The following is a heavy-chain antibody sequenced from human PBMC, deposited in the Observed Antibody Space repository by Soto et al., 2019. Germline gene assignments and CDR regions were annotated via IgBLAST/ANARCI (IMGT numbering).Heavy chain of an antibody. J-gene: IGHJ2*01. CDR1: GFTVSSNY. Sequence: GSLRLSCAASGFTVSSNYMSWVRQAPGKGLEWVSVIYSTGSTYYADSVKGRFTISRDNSKNTLYLQMNSLRAEDTAVYYCARDRSSSSDWYFDLWGRGALVTVSS. D-gene: IGHD6-6*01. CDR3: ARDRSSSSDWYFDL. V-gene: IGHV3-66*01. CDR2: IYSTGST.